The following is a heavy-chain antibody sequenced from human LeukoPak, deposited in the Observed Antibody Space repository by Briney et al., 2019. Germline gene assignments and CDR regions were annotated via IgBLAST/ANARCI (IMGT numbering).Heavy chain of an antibody. D-gene: IGHD3-10*01. V-gene: IGHV3-23*01. Sequence: PGGSLRLSCAASGFTFRNCAMSWVRQAPGKGLEWVSVISGTGYNTYYADSVKGRFTISRDNSKNTLYLQMNSLGAEDTAVYYCAKHVSGSLFYFDYWGQRTLVTVSS. CDR2: ISGTGYNT. J-gene: IGHJ4*02. CDR1: GFTFRNCA. CDR3: AKHVSGSLFYFDY.